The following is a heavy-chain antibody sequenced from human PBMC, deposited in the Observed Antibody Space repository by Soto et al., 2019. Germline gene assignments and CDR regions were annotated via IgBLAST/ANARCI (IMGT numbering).Heavy chain of an antibody. D-gene: IGHD6-19*01. J-gene: IGHJ3*02. CDR2: IYYSGST. V-gene: IGHV4-59*08. Sequence: SETLSLTCTVSGGSISSYYWSWIRQPPGKGLEWIGYIYYSGSTNYNPSLKSRVTISVDTSKNQFSLKLSSVTAADTAVYYCARNIKGGLKYISGWFINRYAFDIWGQGTMVTVSS. CDR3: ARNIKGGLKYISGWFINRYAFDI. CDR1: GGSISSYY.